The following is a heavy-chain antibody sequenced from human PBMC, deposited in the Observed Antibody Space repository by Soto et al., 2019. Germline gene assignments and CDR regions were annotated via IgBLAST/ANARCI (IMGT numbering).Heavy chain of an antibody. D-gene: IGHD4-17*01. Sequence: QVQLVESGGGVVQPGRSLRLSCAASGFTFSSYGMHWVRQAPGKGLEWVAVIWYDGSNKYYADSVKGRFTISRDNSKNTLYLQMNSLRAEDTAVYYCARDRGEDYGDYVNYYYYMDVWGKGTTVTVSS. J-gene: IGHJ6*03. V-gene: IGHV3-33*01. CDR2: IWYDGSNK. CDR1: GFTFSSYG. CDR3: ARDRGEDYGDYVNYYYYMDV.